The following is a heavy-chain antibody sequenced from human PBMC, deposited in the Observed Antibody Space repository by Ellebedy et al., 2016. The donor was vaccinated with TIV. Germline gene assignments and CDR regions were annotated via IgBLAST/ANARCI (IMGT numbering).Heavy chain of an antibody. CDR1: GFDFDEYG. CDR3: SRENYYQNTDYGGGDY. J-gene: IGHJ4*02. D-gene: IGHD1-26*01. Sequence: GGSLRLSXIGSGFDFDEYGLSWFRQAPGKGLEWVSYISSSGGTIYYADSVKGRFTISRDNAKNSLYLQMSSLRGEDTAIYYCSRENYYQNTDYGGGDYWGQGTLVTVSS. V-gene: IGHV3-11*01. CDR2: ISSSGGTI.